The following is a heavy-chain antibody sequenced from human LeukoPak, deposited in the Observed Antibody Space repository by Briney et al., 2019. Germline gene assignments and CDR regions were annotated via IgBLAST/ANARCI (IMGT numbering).Heavy chain of an antibody. V-gene: IGHV4-59*08. CDR2: IYYSGST. J-gene: IGHJ3*02. CDR1: GGSISSYY. D-gene: IGHD3-22*01. Sequence: PSETLSLTCTVSGGSISSYYWSWIRQPPGKGLEWIGYIYYSGSTNYNPSLKSRVTISVDTSKNRFSLKLSSVTAADTAVYYCARAPLITMIEEYAFDIWGQGTMVTVSS. CDR3: ARAPLITMIEEYAFDI.